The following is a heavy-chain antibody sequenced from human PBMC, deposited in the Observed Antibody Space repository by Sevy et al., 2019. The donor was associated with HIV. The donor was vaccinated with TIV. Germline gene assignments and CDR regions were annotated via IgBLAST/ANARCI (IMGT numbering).Heavy chain of an antibody. CDR1: GFTFSGYA. V-gene: IGHV3-23*01. Sequence: GGSLRLSCAASGFTFSGYAMSWVRQAPGKGLEWVSAINGKGRSTHYADSVEGRFTISRDNSKNTLYLQMNSLRTEDTAVYFCAGGRYDSSGSFDAFDIWGQGTMVTVSS. CDR3: AGGRYDSSGSFDAFDI. D-gene: IGHD3-22*01. CDR2: INGKGRST. J-gene: IGHJ3*02.